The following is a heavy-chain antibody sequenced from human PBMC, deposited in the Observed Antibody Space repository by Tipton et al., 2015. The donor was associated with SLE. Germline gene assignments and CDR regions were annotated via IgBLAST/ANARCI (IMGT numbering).Heavy chain of an antibody. D-gene: IGHD5-18*01. CDR1: GFTFSDSY. CDR2: INRSGGT. Sequence: GSLRLSCVGSGFTFSDSYMCWIRQPPGKGLEWIGEINRSGGTNHNPSLKSRVTISVDTSKNHFSLRLTSVTAADTAVYYCARGGLGYSYYYYMDVWGKGTTVTVSS. J-gene: IGHJ6*03. V-gene: IGHV4-34*01. CDR3: ARGGLGYSYYYYMDV.